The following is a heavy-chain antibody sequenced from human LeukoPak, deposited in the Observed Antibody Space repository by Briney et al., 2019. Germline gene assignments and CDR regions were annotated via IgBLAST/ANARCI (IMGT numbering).Heavy chain of an antibody. CDR1: GYTFTSYG. CDR2: ISAYNGNT. V-gene: IGHV1-18*01. J-gene: IGHJ6*02. D-gene: IGHD3-3*01. Sequence: ASVKVSCKASGYTFTSYGISWVRQAPGQGREWVGWISAYNGNTNYAQKLQGRVTMTTDTSTSTAYMERRSLRSDDTAVYYCAGAQYYDFWSGYYRRLYGMDVWGQGTTVTVSS. CDR3: AGAQYYDFWSGYYRRLYGMDV.